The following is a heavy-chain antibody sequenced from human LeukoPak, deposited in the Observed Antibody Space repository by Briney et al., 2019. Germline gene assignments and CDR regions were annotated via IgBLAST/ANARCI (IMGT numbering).Heavy chain of an antibody. CDR3: ARQPLNCTSTSCYAFDI. V-gene: IGHV4-34*01. D-gene: IGHD2-2*01. J-gene: IGHJ3*02. CDR2: INDSGST. CDR1: GGSVSGYY. Sequence: SETLSLTCAVYGGSVSGYYWSWIRQPPGKGLEWIGEINDSGSTNYNPSLRSRVTMSVDTFKNQISLNLRSVTAADTAVYYCARQPLNCTSTSCYAFDIWGQGTMVTVSS.